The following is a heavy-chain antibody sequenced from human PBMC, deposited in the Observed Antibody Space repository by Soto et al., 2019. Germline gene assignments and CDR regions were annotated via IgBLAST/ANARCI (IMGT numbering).Heavy chain of an antibody. D-gene: IGHD6-13*01. CDR3: VKDRHRYSSSWSKNWFDP. Sequence: GGSLRLSCSASGFTFSSYAMHWVRQAPGKGLEYVSAISSNGGSTYYADSVKGRFTISRGNSKNTLYLQMSSLRAEDTAVYYCVKDRHRYSSSWSKNWFDPWGQGTLVTVSS. CDR2: ISSNGGST. CDR1: GFTFSSYA. J-gene: IGHJ5*02. V-gene: IGHV3-64D*08.